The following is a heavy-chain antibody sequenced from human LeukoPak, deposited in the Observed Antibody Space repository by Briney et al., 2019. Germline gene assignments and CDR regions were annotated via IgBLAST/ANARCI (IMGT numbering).Heavy chain of an antibody. CDR2: IKQDGSEK. J-gene: IGHJ6*03. CDR1: GFTFSNYW. Sequence: GGSLRLSCAASGFTFSNYWLTWVRQAPGKGLEWVANIKQDGSEKHYVGSVKGRCTISRDNAKRSLYLQMNSLRAEDTAVFYCARGVDYHYYYYMDFWGKGTTVTVSS. V-gene: IGHV3-7*01. CDR3: ARGVDYHYYYYMDF.